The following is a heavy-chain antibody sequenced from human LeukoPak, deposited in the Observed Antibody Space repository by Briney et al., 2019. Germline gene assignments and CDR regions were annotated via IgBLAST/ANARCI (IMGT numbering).Heavy chain of an antibody. CDR1: GGSFSGYY. D-gene: IGHD6-13*01. J-gene: IGHJ3*02. CDR2: INHSGST. V-gene: IGHV4-34*01. Sequence: SETLSLTCAVYGGSFSGYYWSWIRQPPGKGLEWIGEINHSGSTNYNPSLKSRVTISVDTSKNQFSLKLSSVTAADTAVYYCARVLPRAAAGTYAFDIWGQGTMVTVSS. CDR3: ARVLPRAAAGTYAFDI.